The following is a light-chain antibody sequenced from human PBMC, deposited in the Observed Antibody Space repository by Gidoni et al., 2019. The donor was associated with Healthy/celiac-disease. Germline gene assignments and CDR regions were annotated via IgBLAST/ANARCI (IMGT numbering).Light chain of an antibody. V-gene: IGLV3-19*01. CDR1: SLRSYY. Sequence: SSELTQYPDVSVALGQTVRITCQGDSLRSYYASWYQQKPGQAPVLVIYGKNNRPSGIPDRFSGSSSGNTASLTITGAQAEDEADYYCNSRDSSGNLPFGGGTKLTVL. J-gene: IGLJ2*01. CDR2: GKN. CDR3: NSRDSSGNLP.